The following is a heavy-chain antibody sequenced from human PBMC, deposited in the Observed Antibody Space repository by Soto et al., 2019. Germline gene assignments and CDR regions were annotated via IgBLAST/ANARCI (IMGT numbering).Heavy chain of an antibody. J-gene: IGHJ5*02. CDR1: GGSISSSNW. D-gene: IGHD4-4*01. CDR2: IYHSGST. V-gene: IGHV4-4*02. CDR3: ARAYDYSANWFDP. Sequence: QVQLQESGPGLVKPSGTLSLTCAVSGGSISSSNWWSWVRQPPGKGLGWIGEIYHSGSTNYNPSLQSRVTISVDKSKNQFSLKLSSVTAADTAVYYCARAYDYSANWFDPWGQGTLVTVSS.